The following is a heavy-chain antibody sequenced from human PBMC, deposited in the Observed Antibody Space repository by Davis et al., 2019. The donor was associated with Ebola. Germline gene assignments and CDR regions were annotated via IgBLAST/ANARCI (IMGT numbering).Heavy chain of an antibody. CDR1: GGSISSGGYY. V-gene: IGHV4-31*03. D-gene: IGHD5-12*01. CDR3: ARDIGGYDPEDQYYYGMDV. Sequence: PSETLSLTCTVSGGSISSGGYYWSWIRQHPGKGLEWIGYIYYSGSTYYNPSLKSRVTISVDTSKNQFSLKLSSVTAADTAVYYCARDIGGYDPEDQYYYGMDVWGQGTTVTVSS. J-gene: IGHJ6*02. CDR2: IYYSGST.